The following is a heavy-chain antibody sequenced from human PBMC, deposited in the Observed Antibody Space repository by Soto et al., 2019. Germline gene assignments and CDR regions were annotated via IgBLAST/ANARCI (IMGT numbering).Heavy chain of an antibody. Sequence: QVQLQQWGAGLLKPSETLSLTCAVFGGSVNSGNYYWSWIRQPPGKGLEWIGEMSHSGGTHFNPSLKSRVTISVDTSKNPFSRKLSSGTAADTALYYFSRVERGTATTVVDAFDIWGPGTMVTVSS. CDR2: MSHSGGT. V-gene: IGHV4-34*01. D-gene: IGHD1-1*01. J-gene: IGHJ3*02. CDR3: SRVERGTATTVVDAFDI. CDR1: GGSVNSGNYY.